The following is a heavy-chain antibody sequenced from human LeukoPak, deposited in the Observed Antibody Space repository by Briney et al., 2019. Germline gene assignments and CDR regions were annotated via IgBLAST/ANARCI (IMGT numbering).Heavy chain of an antibody. CDR1: GFTFDDYA. V-gene: IGHV3-43D*04. J-gene: IGHJ4*02. CDR3: AKGGGGYYFDY. CDR2: ISWDGGST. D-gene: IGHD3-16*01. Sequence: QPGGSLRLSCAASGFTFDDYAMRWVRQAPGKGLEWVSLISWDGGSTYYADSVKGRFTISRDNSKNSLYLQMNSLRAEDTALYYCAKGGGGYYFDYWGQGTLVTVSS.